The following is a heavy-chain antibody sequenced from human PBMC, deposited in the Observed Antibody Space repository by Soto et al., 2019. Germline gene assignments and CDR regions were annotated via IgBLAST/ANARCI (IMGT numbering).Heavy chain of an antibody. Sequence: GGSLRLSCAVSGFTFEDNAMHWVRQAPEKGLEWVSGINWKSDIGYADSVKGRFTISRDISRNTVFLQMDSLRAEDTAVYYCAKDRQYPRDYFHYWGQGTLVTVSS. CDR2: INWKSDI. V-gene: IGHV3-9*01. J-gene: IGHJ4*02. D-gene: IGHD4-4*01. CDR3: AKDRQYPRDYFHY. CDR1: GFTFEDNA.